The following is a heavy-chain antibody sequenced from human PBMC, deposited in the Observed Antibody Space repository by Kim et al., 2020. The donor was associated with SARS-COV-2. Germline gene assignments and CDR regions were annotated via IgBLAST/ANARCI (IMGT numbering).Heavy chain of an antibody. D-gene: IGHD3-3*01. Sequence: NPSLKSRVTISVDFSKDQFSLRLNSVTAADTAIYYCTRLFFGTTSGFDIWGQGTMVTVSS. J-gene: IGHJ3*02. CDR3: TRLFFGTTSGFDI. V-gene: IGHV4-59*08.